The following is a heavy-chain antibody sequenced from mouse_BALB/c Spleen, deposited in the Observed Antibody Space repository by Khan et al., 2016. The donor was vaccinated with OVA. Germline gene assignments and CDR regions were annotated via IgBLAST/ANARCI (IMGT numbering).Heavy chain of an antibody. J-gene: IGHJ4*01. Sequence: EVQLVESGPGLVKPSQSLSLTCTVTGYSITSGYAWNWIRQFPGNKLEWMCYISYSGSTSYNPSLRSRISITLDTSKNPFFLQLNSVTTEDTATYYCARKNYYCDAMDYWGQGTSVTVSS. D-gene: IGHD1-1*01. CDR2: ISYSGST. CDR3: ARKNYYCDAMDY. CDR1: GYSITSGYA. V-gene: IGHV3-2*02.